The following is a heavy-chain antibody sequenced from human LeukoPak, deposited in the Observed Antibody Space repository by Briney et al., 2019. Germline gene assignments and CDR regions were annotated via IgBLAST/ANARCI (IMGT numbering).Heavy chain of an antibody. Sequence: SVKVSCKASGFTFTSSAMQWVRQARGQSLEWIGWIVVGSGNTNYAQKFQERVTITRDMSTSTAYMELSSLRSEDTAVYYCAAGLRYFDWLVYWGQGTLVTVSS. CDR3: AAGLRYFDWLVY. V-gene: IGHV1-58*02. J-gene: IGHJ4*02. CDR1: GFTFTSSA. CDR2: IVVGSGNT. D-gene: IGHD3-9*01.